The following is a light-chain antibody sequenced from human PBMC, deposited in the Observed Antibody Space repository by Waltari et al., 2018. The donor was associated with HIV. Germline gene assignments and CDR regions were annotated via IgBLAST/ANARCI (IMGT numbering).Light chain of an antibody. V-gene: IGKV3-15*01. CDR2: AAS. CDR3: QQYHKRHET. J-gene: IGKJ2*01. Sequence: MTQSPATLSVSPGGGAPLSSRPSESVHSNLAWFQHKPGQAPRLLIYAASTRATGVPDRFSASGSGTDFTLTIRSLQSEDFAIYFCQQYHKRHETFGQGTKLEIK. CDR1: ESVHSN.